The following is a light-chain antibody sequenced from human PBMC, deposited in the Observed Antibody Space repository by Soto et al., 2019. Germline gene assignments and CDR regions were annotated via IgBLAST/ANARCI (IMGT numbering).Light chain of an antibody. J-gene: IGLJ2*01. CDR2: YDR. Sequence: SYELTQPPSVSVAPGETATITCGGHNIGSKSVHWYQQKPGQAPVLVIYYDRDRPSGIPERFSGSNSGNTATLTISRVEAGDEADYYCRVWDNYSDHVVFGGGTKVTVL. CDR1: NIGSKS. CDR3: RVWDNYSDHVV. V-gene: IGLV3-21*04.